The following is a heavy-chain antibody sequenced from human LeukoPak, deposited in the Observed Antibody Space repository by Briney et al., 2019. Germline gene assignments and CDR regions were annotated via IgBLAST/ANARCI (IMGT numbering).Heavy chain of an antibody. CDR3: AREDSSGWYYFDY. CDR2: IYSGGST. J-gene: IGHJ4*02. Sequence: PGGSLRLSCAASGFTVSTNYMWVRQAPGKGLEWVSVIYSGGSTYYADSVKGRFTISRDNSKNTLYLQMNSLRAEDTAVYYCAREDSSGWYYFDYWGQGTLVTVSS. CDR1: GFTVSTNY. D-gene: IGHD6-19*01. V-gene: IGHV3-53*01.